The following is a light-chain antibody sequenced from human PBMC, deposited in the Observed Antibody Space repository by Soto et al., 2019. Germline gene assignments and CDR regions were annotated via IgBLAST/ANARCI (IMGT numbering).Light chain of an antibody. J-gene: IGKJ3*01. V-gene: IGKV3-20*01. CDR3: HQFRSSPGFT. Sequence: EIVLTQSPGTLSLSPGERATLSCRASQSINSRYLAWYQQKPGQAPRLLIYGASSRATGIPDRFSGSGSGTDFTLTISRLEPEDFAVYYCHQFRSSPGFTFGPGTKVDL. CDR2: GAS. CDR1: QSINSRY.